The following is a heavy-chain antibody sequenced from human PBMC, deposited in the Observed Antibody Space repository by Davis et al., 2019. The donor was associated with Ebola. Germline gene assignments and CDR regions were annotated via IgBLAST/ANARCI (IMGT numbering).Heavy chain of an antibody. CDR1: GGSISSYY. Sequence: SETLSLTCTVSGGSISSYYWSWIRQPPGKGLEWIGYIYYSGYTSYNPSLKSRVTISVDTSKNQFSLKLTSLTAADTAVYYCARTFTVDTPIIDYWGQGALVTVSS. V-gene: IGHV4-59*12. D-gene: IGHD5-18*01. J-gene: IGHJ4*02. CDR2: IYYSGYT. CDR3: ARTFTVDTPIIDY.